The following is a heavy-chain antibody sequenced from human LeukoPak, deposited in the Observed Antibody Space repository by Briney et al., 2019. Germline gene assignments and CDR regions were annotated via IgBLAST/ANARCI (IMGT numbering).Heavy chain of an antibody. CDR3: ARSDNSGYYYSY. CDR1: GYTFADYY. Sequence: ASVKVSCKAVGYTFADYYMYWVRQAPGQGLEWMGRINPNSGGTNYAQKFQGRVTMTRDTSISTAYMELSRPRSDDTAVYYCARSDNSGYYYSYWGQGTLVTVSS. CDR2: INPNSGGT. J-gene: IGHJ4*02. V-gene: IGHV1-2*06. D-gene: IGHD3-22*01.